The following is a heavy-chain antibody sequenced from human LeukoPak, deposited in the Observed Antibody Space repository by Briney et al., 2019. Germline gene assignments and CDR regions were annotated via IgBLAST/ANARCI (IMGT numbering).Heavy chain of an antibody. CDR3: ARRVGSTSWNFQH. J-gene: IGHJ1*01. V-gene: IGHV4-34*01. CDR2: INHSGST. CDR1: GFIFSSYT. D-gene: IGHD2-2*01. Sequence: GSLRLSCAASGFIFSSYTINWVRQPPGKGLEWIGEINHSGSTNYNPSLKSRVTISVDTSKNQFSLKLSSVTAADTAVYYCARRVGSTSWNFQHWGQGTLVTVSS.